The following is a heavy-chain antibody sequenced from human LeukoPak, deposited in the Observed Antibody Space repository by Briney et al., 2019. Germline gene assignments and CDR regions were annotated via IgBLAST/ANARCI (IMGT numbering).Heavy chain of an antibody. D-gene: IGHD2-2*01. V-gene: IGHV3-21*01. CDR1: GFTFSSYG. Sequence: GGSLRLSCAASGFTFSSYGMSWVRRAPGKGLEWVSSISSSSSYIYYADSVKGRFTIPRDNAKNSLYLQMNSLRAEDTAVYYCARDPRDIVVVPAAIGEADYWGQGTLVTVSS. CDR3: ARDPRDIVVVPAAIGEADY. CDR2: ISSSSSYI. J-gene: IGHJ4*02.